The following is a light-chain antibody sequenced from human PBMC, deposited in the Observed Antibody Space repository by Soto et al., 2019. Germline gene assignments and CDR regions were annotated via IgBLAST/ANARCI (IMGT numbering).Light chain of an antibody. J-gene: IGKJ5*01. V-gene: IGKV3-15*01. CDR1: QSIRSK. Sequence: EKVMTQSPATLSVSPGERATLSCRAIQSIRSKLAWYQQKPGQAPRLLIYGASTRATGIPARFGGSGSGTDFTLTISSLQAEDVAVYYCQQYYSTPITFSQGTRLEIK. CDR3: QQYYSTPIT. CDR2: GAS.